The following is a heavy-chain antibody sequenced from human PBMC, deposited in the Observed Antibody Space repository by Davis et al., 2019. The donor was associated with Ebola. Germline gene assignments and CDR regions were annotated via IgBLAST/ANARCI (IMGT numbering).Heavy chain of an antibody. V-gene: IGHV1-18*04. J-gene: IGHJ4*02. D-gene: IGHD1-1*01. CDR2: INPHNGNT. CDR1: GYTFTSYG. Sequence: AASVKVSCKASGYTFTSYGITWVRQAPGQGLEWMGWINPHNGNTNYAQNVQGQVTMTTDTSTSTAYMEVGSLRSDDTAVYYCARAQFPTTSDHWGQGTLVTVSS. CDR3: ARAQFPTTSDH.